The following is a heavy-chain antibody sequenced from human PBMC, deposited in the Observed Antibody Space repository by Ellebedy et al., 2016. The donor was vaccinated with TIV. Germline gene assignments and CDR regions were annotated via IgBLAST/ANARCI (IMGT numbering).Heavy chain of an antibody. CDR2: IYHTGNT. D-gene: IGHD3-22*01. V-gene: IGHV4-59*01. J-gene: IGHJ3*02. CDR1: GASISSSY. Sequence: GSLRLSXTVSGASISSSYWSWIRQPPGKALEWVAFIYHTGNTNYNPSPKSRVTTSVDTSKNQFSLKLSSVTAADTAVYYCARGYYDSRGYSNPFDIWGQGTMVTVSS. CDR3: ARGYYDSRGYSNPFDI.